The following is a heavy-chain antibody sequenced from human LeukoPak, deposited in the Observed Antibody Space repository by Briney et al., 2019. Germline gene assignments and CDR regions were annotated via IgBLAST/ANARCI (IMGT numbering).Heavy chain of an antibody. CDR2: ISAYNGNT. CDR1: GYTFTSYG. Sequence: ASVKVSCKASGYTFTSYGISWVRQAPGQGLEWMGWISAYNGNTNYAQKLQGRVTMTTDTSTSTAYMELRSLRSDDTAVYYCAKEPMDTPMAAIDIWGQGTMVTVSS. J-gene: IGHJ3*02. D-gene: IGHD5-18*01. V-gene: IGHV1-18*01. CDR3: AKEPMDTPMAAIDI.